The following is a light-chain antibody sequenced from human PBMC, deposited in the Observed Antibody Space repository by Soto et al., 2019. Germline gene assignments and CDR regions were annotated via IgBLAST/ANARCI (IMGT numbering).Light chain of an antibody. Sequence: IQMTQSPSCLSASWGDRVTITFRASQSISSYLNWYQQKPGKAPNLLIYATSSLQGGVPSRFSGSGSGTDFTLTISSLQPEDFATYYCLQDNSYPLTFGGGTKVDIK. J-gene: IGKJ4*01. CDR1: QSISSY. V-gene: IGKV1-6*01. CDR2: ATS. CDR3: LQDNSYPLT.